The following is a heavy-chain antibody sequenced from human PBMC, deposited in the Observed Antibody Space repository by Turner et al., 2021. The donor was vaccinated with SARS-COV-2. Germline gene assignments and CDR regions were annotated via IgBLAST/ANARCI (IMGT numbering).Heavy chain of an antibody. CDR3: ARDGLHYYDISAYPNLALDY. J-gene: IGHJ4*02. D-gene: IGHD3-22*01. CDR2: IKQDGSEK. V-gene: IGHV3-7*01. CDR1: GFTFSSYC. Sequence: EVQLVESGGGLVQPGGSLRLSCAASGFTFSSYCMSWVRQAPGKGLEWVANIKQDGSEKYYVDSVKGRFTISRDNAKNSLYLQMNSLRAEDTAVYYCARDGLHYYDISAYPNLALDYWGQGTLVTVS.